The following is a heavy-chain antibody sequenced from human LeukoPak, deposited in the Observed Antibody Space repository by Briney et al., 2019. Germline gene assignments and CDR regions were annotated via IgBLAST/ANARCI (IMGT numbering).Heavy chain of an antibody. J-gene: IGHJ6*03. CDR3: ARGSGSYGSNMDV. CDR1: GASISSLY. D-gene: IGHD3-10*01. CDR2: MYYDGST. Sequence: SETLSLTCAVSGASISSLYWNWIRQPPGKGLEYIGYMYYDGSTNYNPSLKSRVTISRDTSKNQFPLKLTSVTVADTAIYYCARGSGSYGSNMDVWGKGTTVTISS. V-gene: IGHV4-59*01.